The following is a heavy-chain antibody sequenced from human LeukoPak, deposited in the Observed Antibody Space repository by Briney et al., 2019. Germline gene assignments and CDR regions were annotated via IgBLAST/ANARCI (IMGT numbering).Heavy chain of an antibody. V-gene: IGHV3-9*03. J-gene: IGHJ3*02. CDR1: GFTFDDYA. D-gene: IGHD4-17*01. Sequence: GRSLRLSCAASGFTFDDYAMHWVRQAPGKGLEWVSGISWNSGSIGYADSVKGRFTISRDNAKNSLYLQMNSLGAEDMALYYCAKDLCAVTTGCAFDIWGQGTMVTVSS. CDR2: ISWNSGSI. CDR3: AKDLCAVTTGCAFDI.